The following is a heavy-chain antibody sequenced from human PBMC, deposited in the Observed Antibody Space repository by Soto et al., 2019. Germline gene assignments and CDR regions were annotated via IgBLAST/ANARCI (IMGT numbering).Heavy chain of an antibody. Sequence: ETLSLTCAVSGDSFSNYYCNWVRKSAGKGLEWIGRIYPTGSTTYNPSLKSRLTMSVDTSKNQFSLRLTSMTAADTAVYYCATGRSEVVPGAMDTWGQGTLVTVSS. CDR1: GDSFSNYY. CDR3: ATGRSEVVPGAMDT. D-gene: IGHD2-2*01. CDR2: IYPTGST. V-gene: IGHV4-4*07. J-gene: IGHJ5*02.